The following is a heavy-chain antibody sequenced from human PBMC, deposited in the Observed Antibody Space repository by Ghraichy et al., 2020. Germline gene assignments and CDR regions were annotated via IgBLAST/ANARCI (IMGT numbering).Heavy chain of an antibody. V-gene: IGHV3-48*02. J-gene: IGHJ4*02. CDR3: ARDYGDYIVWGVTDY. D-gene: IGHD4-17*01. CDR2: ISSSSSTI. CDR1: GFTFSSYS. Sequence: GESLNISCAASGFTFSSYSMNWVRQAPGKGLEWVSYISSSSSTIYYADSVKGRFTISRDNAKNSLYLQMNSLRDEDTAVYYCARDYGDYIVWGVTDYWGQGTLVTVSS.